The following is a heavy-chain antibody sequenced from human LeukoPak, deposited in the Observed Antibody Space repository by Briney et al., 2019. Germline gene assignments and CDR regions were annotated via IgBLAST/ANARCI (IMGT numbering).Heavy chain of an antibody. D-gene: IGHD6-13*01. CDR3: ARLDSSSWYLGFDY. V-gene: IGHV4-39*01. CDR1: GGSISSSSYY. Sequence: PSETLSLTCTVSGGSISSSSYYWGWIRPPPGKGLEWIGSIYYSGSTYYNPSLKSRVTISVDTSKNQFSLKLSSVTAADTAVYYCARLDSSSWYLGFDYWGQGTLVTVSS. CDR2: IYYSGST. J-gene: IGHJ4*02.